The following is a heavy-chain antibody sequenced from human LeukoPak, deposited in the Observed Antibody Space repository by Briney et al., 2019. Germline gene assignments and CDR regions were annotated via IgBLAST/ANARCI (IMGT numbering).Heavy chain of an antibody. CDR2: IKQDGSEK. Sequence: GGSLRLSCAASGFTLSSYWMSWVRQAPGKGLEWVANIKQDGSEKYYVDSVKGRFTISRDNAKNSLYLQMNSLRAEDTAVYYCARDRATNYWGQGTLVTVSS. J-gene: IGHJ4*02. D-gene: IGHD1-26*01. CDR3: ARDRATNY. V-gene: IGHV3-7*01. CDR1: GFTLSSYW.